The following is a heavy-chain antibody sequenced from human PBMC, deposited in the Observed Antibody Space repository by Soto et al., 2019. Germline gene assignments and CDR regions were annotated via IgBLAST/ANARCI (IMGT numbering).Heavy chain of an antibody. D-gene: IGHD1-1*01. CDR2: VHYSGNS. CDR3: ARAPIPNWNYYGMDV. CDR1: GGSISSRTHY. J-gene: IGHJ6*02. Sequence: SETLSLTCTVSGGSISSRTHYWGWIRQSPEKGLDWIGDVHYSGNSAYRPSLKSRVTISIDTSTNHFSLHLSALTAADTAVYYCARAPIPNWNYYGMDVWGQGTTVTVSS. V-gene: IGHV4-39*07.